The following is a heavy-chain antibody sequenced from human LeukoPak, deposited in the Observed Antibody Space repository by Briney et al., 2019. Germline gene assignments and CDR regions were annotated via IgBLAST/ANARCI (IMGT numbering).Heavy chain of an antibody. CDR1: GGSFSGYY. J-gene: IGHJ5*02. D-gene: IGHD3-22*01. Sequence: SETLSLTCAVYGGSFSGYYWSWIRQPPGKGLEWIGEINHSGSSNYSPSLKSRVTISVDTSKNQFSLKLSSVTAADTAVYYCARVEWEALYYDSSGYNWFDPWGQGTL. V-gene: IGHV4-34*01. CDR2: INHSGSS. CDR3: ARVEWEALYYDSSGYNWFDP.